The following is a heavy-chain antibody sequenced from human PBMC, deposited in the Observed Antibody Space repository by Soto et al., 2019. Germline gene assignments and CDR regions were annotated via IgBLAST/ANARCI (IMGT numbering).Heavy chain of an antibody. D-gene: IGHD5-18*01. Sequence: QVQLVQSGAEVKKPESSVKVSCKAPGGTFSTYAISWVRQAPGQGLEWMGGIIPMFVTANYAQRFQERVTITADKFTTTVYMVLSSLRSEDTAVYFCASGIQLWLRRKNNGYSGCGQGTLITVSS. CDR3: ASGIQLWLRRKNNGYSG. CDR2: IIPMFVTA. V-gene: IGHV1-69*14. J-gene: IGHJ4*02. CDR1: GGTFSTYA.